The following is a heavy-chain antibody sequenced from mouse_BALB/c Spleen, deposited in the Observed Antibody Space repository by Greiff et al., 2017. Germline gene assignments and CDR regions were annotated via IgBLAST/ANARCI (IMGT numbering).Heavy chain of an antibody. V-gene: IGHV5-9-4*01. D-gene: IGHD3-1*01. Sequence: EVQLVESGGGLVKPGGSLKLSCAASGFTFSSYAMSWVRQSPEKRLEWVAEISSGGSYTYYPDTVTGRFTISRDNAKNTLYLEMSSLRSEDTAMYYCAREQLGMARSQFAYWGEGTLVTVSA. CDR2: ISSGGSYT. CDR3: AREQLGMARSQFAY. J-gene: IGHJ3*01. CDR1: GFTFSSYA.